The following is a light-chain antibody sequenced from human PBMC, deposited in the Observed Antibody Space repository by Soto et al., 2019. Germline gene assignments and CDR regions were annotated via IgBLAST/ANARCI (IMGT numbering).Light chain of an antibody. CDR1: SSDVGGYNY. V-gene: IGLV2-8*01. J-gene: IGLJ3*02. CDR2: EVT. CDR3: CSYAGSYTPNWV. Sequence: QSALTQPPSASGSPGQSVTISCTGTSSDVGGYNYVSWYQQHPGKAPKLMIYEVTKRPSGVPDRFSGSKSGNTASLTVSGLQAEDEANYYCCSYAGSYTPNWVFGGGTKLTVL.